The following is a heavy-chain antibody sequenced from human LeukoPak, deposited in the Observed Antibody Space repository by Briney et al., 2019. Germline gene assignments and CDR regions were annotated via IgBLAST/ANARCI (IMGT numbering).Heavy chain of an antibody. J-gene: IGHJ4*02. Sequence: PSETLSLTCTVSGYSISSGYYWGWIRQPPGKGLEWIGSIYHSGSTYYNPSLKSRVTISVDTSKNQFSLKLSSVTAADTAVYYCARVGYCSSTSCSTGVADYWGQGTLVTVSS. D-gene: IGHD2-2*01. CDR1: GYSISSGYY. V-gene: IGHV4-38-2*02. CDR3: ARVGYCSSTSCSTGVADY. CDR2: IYHSGST.